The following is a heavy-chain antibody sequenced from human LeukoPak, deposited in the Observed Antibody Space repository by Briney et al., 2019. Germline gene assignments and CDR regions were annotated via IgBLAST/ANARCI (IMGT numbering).Heavy chain of an antibody. D-gene: IGHD3-10*01. CDR2: ISYDGSNK. CDR1: GFTFSSYG. Sequence: GGSLRLSCAAYGFTFSSYGMHWVRQAPGKGLEWVAVISYDGSNKYYADSVKGRFTISRDNSKNTLYLQMNSLTAEDTAVYYCAKDYYGSGSFYAYYYGMDVWGQGTTVTVSS. J-gene: IGHJ6*02. CDR3: AKDYYGSGSFYAYYYGMDV. V-gene: IGHV3-30*18.